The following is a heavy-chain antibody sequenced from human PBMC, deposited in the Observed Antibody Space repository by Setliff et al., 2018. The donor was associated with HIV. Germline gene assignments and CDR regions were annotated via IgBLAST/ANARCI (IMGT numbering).Heavy chain of an antibody. V-gene: IGHV5-51*01. J-gene: IGHJ4*02. D-gene: IGHD2-2*01. Sequence: PGESLKISCEGSGYSFTNDWIAWVRQMPGKGLEWMGFIYPGDSDTRYSPSFQGQVTISADKSISTAYLQWTTLKASDSAMYYCARPRGNDYAGSGFDNWGQGTMVTVSS. CDR1: GYSFTNDW. CDR2: IYPGDSDT. CDR3: ARPRGNDYAGSGFDN.